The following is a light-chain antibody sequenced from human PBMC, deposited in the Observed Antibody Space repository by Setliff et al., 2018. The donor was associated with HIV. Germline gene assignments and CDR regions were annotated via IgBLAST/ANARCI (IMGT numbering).Light chain of an antibody. CDR3: SSYTSTSLYV. Sequence: SALTQPASVSGSPGQSITISCTGTSSDVGGYNFVSWYLQHPGKAPKLMIYDVGNRPSGVSNRFSGSKSGNTASLTISGLQAEDEADYYCSSYTSTSLYVFGTGTKVTVL. CDR1: SSDVGGYNF. V-gene: IGLV2-14*03. CDR2: DVG. J-gene: IGLJ1*01.